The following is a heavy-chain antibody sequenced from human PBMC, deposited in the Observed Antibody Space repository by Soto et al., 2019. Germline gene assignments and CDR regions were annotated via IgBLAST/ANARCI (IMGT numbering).Heavy chain of an antibody. V-gene: IGHV3-23*01. CDR3: ANVPYDFWSGYYPPLYFDY. J-gene: IGHJ4*02. CDR2: ISGSGGST. Sequence: EVQLLESGGGLVQPGGSLRLSCAASGFTFSSYVMSWVRQAPGKGLEWVAGISGSGGSTYYADSVKGRFTISRDNSKNMLDLQMNSLRAEDTAVYYCANVPYDFWSGYYPPLYFDYWGQGTLVTVSS. CDR1: GFTFSSYV. D-gene: IGHD3-3*01.